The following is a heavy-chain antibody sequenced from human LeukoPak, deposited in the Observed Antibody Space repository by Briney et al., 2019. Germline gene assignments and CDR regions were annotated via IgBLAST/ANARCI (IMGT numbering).Heavy chain of an antibody. CDR3: ARDGYYYDSSGYGLDY. CDR1: GGSLSSYY. CDR2: IYTSGRT. Sequence: PSETLSLTCTVSGGSLSSYYWSWVRQPAGKGREGMGRIYTSGRTNYNPSLKSRVTLSVDPSKNQFSLKLSSVTAADTAVYYCARDGYYYDSSGYGLDYWGQGTLVTVSS. D-gene: IGHD3-22*01. J-gene: IGHJ4*02. V-gene: IGHV4-4*07.